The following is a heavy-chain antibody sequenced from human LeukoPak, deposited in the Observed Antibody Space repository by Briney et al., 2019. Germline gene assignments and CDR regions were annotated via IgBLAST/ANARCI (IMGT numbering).Heavy chain of an antibody. Sequence: GGSLRLSCAASGFTFSSYAMHWVRQAPGKGLEWVAVISYDGSNKYYADSVKGRFTISRDNSKNTLYLQMNSLRAEDTAVYYCAEGVGEGAFDIWGQGTMVTVSS. D-gene: IGHD3-10*01. CDR1: GFTFSSYA. CDR3: AEGVGEGAFDI. V-gene: IGHV3-30*04. J-gene: IGHJ3*02. CDR2: ISYDGSNK.